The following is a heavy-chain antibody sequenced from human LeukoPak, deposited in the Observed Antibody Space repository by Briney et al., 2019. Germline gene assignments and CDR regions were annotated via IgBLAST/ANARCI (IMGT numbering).Heavy chain of an antibody. V-gene: IGHV1-69*05. CDR3: ARDLHTYYYDSSGYYYGEFDY. CDR1: GGTFSSYA. J-gene: IGHJ4*02. CDR2: IIPIFGTA. D-gene: IGHD3-22*01. Sequence: GASVKVSCKASGGTFSSYAISWVRQAPGQGLVWMGGIIPIFGTANYAQKFQGRVTITTDESTSTAYMELSSLRSEDTAVYYCARDLHTYYYDSSGYYYGEFDYWGQGTLVTVSS.